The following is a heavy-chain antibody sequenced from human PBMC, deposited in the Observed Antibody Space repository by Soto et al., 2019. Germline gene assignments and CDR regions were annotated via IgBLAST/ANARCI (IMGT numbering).Heavy chain of an antibody. J-gene: IGHJ6*03. D-gene: IGHD2-2*01. V-gene: IGHV1-18*04. Sequence: ASVKVSCKASGYTFTSYGISWVRQGPGQGLEWMGWISAYNGNTNYAQKLQGRVTMTTDTSTSTAYIELRSLRSYDTPVYYCAKYTLAPAAIPRPDYSCYYDRDVCHEGTT. CDR2: ISAYNGNT. CDR1: GYTFTSYG. CDR3: AKYTLAPAAIPRPDYSCYYDRDV.